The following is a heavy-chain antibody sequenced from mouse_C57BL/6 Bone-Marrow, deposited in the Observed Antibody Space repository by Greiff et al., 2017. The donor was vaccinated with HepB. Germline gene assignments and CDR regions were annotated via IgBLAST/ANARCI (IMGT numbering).Heavy chain of an antibody. CDR3: TTCLLAY. CDR1: GFNIKDDY. J-gene: IGHJ3*01. V-gene: IGHV14-4*01. Sequence: EVQLQQSGAQLVRPGASVKLSCTASGFNIKDDYMHWVKQRPEQGLEWIGWIDPENGDTEYASKFQGKATITADTSSNTAYLQLSSLTSEDTAVYYCTTCLLAYWGQGTLVTVSA. D-gene: IGHD2-10*01. CDR2: IDPENGDT.